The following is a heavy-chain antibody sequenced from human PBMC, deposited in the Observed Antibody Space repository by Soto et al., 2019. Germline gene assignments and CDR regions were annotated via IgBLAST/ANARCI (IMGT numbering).Heavy chain of an antibody. CDR2: IYYSGST. CDR3: ARTGGSGWSYYYYGMDV. V-gene: IGHV4-39*01. Sequence: SETLSLTCTVSGGSISSSSYYWGWIRQPPGKGLEWIGSIYYSGSTYYNPSLKSRVTISVDTSKNQFSLKLSSVTAADTAVYYCARTGGSGWSYYYYGMDVWGQGTMVTVSS. J-gene: IGHJ6*02. CDR1: GGSISSSSYY. D-gene: IGHD6-19*01.